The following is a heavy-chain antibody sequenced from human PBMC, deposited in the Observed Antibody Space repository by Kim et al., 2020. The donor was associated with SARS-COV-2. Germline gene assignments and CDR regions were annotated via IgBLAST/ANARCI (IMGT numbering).Heavy chain of an antibody. CDR3: AEGQFVKGGYYYYYYGMDV. D-gene: IGHD1-26*01. V-gene: IGHV3-23*01. Sequence: QRRFTISRDNSRNTLSLQMNSLIAEDTAVYYCAEGQFVKGGYYYYYYGMDVWGQGTTVTVSS. J-gene: IGHJ6*02.